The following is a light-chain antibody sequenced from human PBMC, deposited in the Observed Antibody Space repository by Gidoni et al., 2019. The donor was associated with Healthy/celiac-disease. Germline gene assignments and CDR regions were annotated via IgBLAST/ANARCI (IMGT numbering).Light chain of an antibody. Sequence: EIVLTQSPGTLSLSPGERATISCRASQSVSSSYLAWYQQKPGQAPRLLIYGASSRATGIPDRFSGSGSGTDFTLTSSRLEPEDFAVYYCQQYGSSPRTFGQXTKVEIK. CDR2: GAS. V-gene: IGKV3-20*01. J-gene: IGKJ1*01. CDR1: QSVSSSY. CDR3: QQYGSSPRT.